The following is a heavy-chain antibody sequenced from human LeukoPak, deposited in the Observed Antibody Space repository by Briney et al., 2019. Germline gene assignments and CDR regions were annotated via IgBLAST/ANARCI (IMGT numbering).Heavy chain of an antibody. V-gene: IGHV4-59*12. J-gene: IGHJ3*02. CDR3: ARVTWRTTVVTPFAFDI. D-gene: IGHD4-23*01. CDR1: GGSISSNY. Sequence: SETLSLTCTVSGGSISSNYWSWIRQPPGKGLEWIGYIYYSGSTNYNPSLNSRVTISVDTSKNQFSLKLSSVTAADTAVYYCARVTWRTTVVTPFAFDIWGQGTMVTVSS. CDR2: IYYSGST.